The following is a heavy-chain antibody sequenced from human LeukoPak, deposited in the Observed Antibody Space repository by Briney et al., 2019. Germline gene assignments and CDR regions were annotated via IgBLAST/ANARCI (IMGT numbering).Heavy chain of an antibody. CDR2: IIPIFGTA. CDR1: GGTFSSYA. D-gene: IGHD4-17*01. V-gene: IGHV1-69*05. CDR3: ARSMTTVTFYYYYYYMDV. J-gene: IGHJ6*03. Sequence: SVKVSCKASGGTFSSYAISWVRQAPGQGLEWMGGIIPIFGTANYAQKFQGRVTITTDESTSTAYMELSSLRSEDTAVYYCARSMTTVTFYYYYYYMDVWGKGTMVTVSS.